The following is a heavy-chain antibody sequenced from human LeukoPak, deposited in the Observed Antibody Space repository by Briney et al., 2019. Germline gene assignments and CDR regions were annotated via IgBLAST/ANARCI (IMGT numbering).Heavy chain of an antibody. J-gene: IGHJ4*02. Sequence: PSETLSLTCTVSGGSISGYYWSGIRQPPGKGLEWIGYIYYTGSTNYNPSLKSRVTISVDTSKNQFSLKLSSVTAADTAVYYCARRGYSGYERFDYWGQGTLVTVSA. D-gene: IGHD5-12*01. CDR1: GGSISGYY. V-gene: IGHV4-59*08. CDR2: IYYTGST. CDR3: ARRGYSGYERFDY.